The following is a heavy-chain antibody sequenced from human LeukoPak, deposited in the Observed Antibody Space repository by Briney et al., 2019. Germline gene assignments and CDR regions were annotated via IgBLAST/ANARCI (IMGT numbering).Heavy chain of an antibody. CDR2: VSGTGGRT. Sequence: GGSLRLSCAASGFTFSTYAMSWFRQAPGKGLEWVSVVSGTGGRTYYADSVKGRFTISRDNSKNTLYLQMNSLRAEDTALYYCVKASSSSPQYNWFDAWGQGTLVTVSS. CDR1: GFTFSTYA. V-gene: IGHV3-23*01. CDR3: VKASSSSPQYNWFDA. J-gene: IGHJ5*02. D-gene: IGHD6-6*01.